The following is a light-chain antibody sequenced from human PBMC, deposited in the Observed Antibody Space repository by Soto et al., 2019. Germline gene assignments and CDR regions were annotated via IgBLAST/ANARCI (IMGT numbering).Light chain of an antibody. CDR2: DAS. V-gene: IGKV3-11*01. CDR3: QEQTNRPLT. J-gene: IGKJ4*01. CDR1: QSVGSD. Sequence: EIVMTQSPTTLSVSPGERATLSCRSSQSVGSDLAWYQQKPGQAPRLLIYDASNRATGIPARFSGRGSGTDSTLTINGLEPGDFALYYCQEQTNRPLTFGGGTKVDIK.